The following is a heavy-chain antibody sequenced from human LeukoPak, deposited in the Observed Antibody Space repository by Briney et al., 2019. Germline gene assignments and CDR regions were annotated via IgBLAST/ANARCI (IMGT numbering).Heavy chain of an antibody. CDR2: MNPNSGNT. V-gene: IGHV1-8*03. D-gene: IGHD5-12*01. Sequence: ASVKVSCKASGYTFTSYDINWVRQATGQGLEWMGWMNPNSGNTGYAQKFQGRVTITRSTSISTAYMELSSLRSEDTAVYYCTTDRRGIVATRSYWGQGTLVTVSS. J-gene: IGHJ4*02. CDR3: TTDRRGIVATRSY. CDR1: GYTFTSYD.